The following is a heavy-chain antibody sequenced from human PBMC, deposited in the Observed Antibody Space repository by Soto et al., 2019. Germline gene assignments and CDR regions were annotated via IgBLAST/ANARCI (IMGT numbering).Heavy chain of an antibody. D-gene: IGHD3-10*01. J-gene: IGHJ4*02. Sequence: LRLSCAASGFIFTSYAMNWVRQAPGKGLEWVSYISSNSGTIYYTDSVKGRFTISRDNTKNSLYLQMNSLRDEDTAVYYCARDWYYYGSGSYYPFDYWGQGTLVTVSS. CDR1: GFIFTSYA. CDR2: ISSNSGTI. CDR3: ARDWYYYGSGSYYPFDY. V-gene: IGHV3-48*02.